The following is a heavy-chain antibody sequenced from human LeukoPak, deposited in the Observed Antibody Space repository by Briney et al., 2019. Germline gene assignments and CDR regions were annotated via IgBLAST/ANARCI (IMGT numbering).Heavy chain of an antibody. D-gene: IGHD3-22*01. Sequence: GGSLRLSCAASGFTFSSYEMNWVRQAPGKGLEWVSYISSSGSTIYYADSVKGRFTISRDNAKNSLYLQMNSLRAEDTAVYYCARPGRDDSRGYYWYFDLWGRGTLVTVSS. V-gene: IGHV3-48*03. CDR3: ARPGRDDSRGYYWYFDL. CDR2: ISSSGSTI. CDR1: GFTFSSYE. J-gene: IGHJ2*01.